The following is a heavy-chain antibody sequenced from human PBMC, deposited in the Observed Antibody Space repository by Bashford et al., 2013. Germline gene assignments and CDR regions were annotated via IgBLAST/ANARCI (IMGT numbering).Heavy chain of an antibody. Sequence: SETLSLTCTVSGGSISSYYWSWIRQPPGKGLEWIGYIYYSGSTNYNPSLKSRVTISVDTSKNQFSLKLSSVTAADTAVYYCASIFGSNTQITIFGVGYLEYYYYGMDVWGQGTTVTVSS. CDR2: IYYSGST. CDR3: ASIFGSNTQITIFGVGYLEYYYYGMDV. J-gene: IGHJ6*02. V-gene: IGHV4-59*01. D-gene: IGHD3-3*01. CDR1: GGSISSYY.